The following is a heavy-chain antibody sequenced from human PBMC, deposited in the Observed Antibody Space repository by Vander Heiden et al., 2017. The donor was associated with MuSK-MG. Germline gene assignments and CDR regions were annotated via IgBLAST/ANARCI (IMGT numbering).Heavy chain of an antibody. J-gene: IGHJ4*02. CDR3: VGGDLDY. Sequence: EVSLVASGGGLIQPGGSLRLSCAASGFTVSNNDMTWVRQAPGKGLEWVSTIFGAGDTFYADSAKGRFTISRDNSENTLHLQMDSLRNDDTAVYYCVGGDLDYWGQGTLVTVSS. CDR2: IFGAGDT. V-gene: IGHV3-53*01. CDR1: GFTVSNND.